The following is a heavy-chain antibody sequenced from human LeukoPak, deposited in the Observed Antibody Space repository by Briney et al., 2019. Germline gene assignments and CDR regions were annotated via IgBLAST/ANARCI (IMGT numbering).Heavy chain of an antibody. D-gene: IGHD2-2*01. V-gene: IGHV4-39*07. CDR1: GGSISSNSYY. Sequence: SETLSLTCTVSGGSISSNSYYWDWIRQPPGKGLEWIGTIYYSGSTSYNPSLKSRVTISVDTSKNQFSLKLSSVTAADTAVYYCARVFHPTSSQFYFDYWGQGTLVTVSS. J-gene: IGHJ4*02. CDR3: ARVFHPTSSQFYFDY. CDR2: IYYSGST.